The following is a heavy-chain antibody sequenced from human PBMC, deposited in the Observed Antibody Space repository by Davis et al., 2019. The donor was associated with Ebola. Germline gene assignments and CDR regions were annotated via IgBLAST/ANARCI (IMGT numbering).Heavy chain of an antibody. V-gene: IGHV3-7*01. D-gene: IGHD2-8*02. J-gene: IGHJ6*02. CDR1: GFTFSSYW. CDR2: IKQDGSEK. CDR3: ARDSSWWNYYYYYGMDV. Sequence: GESLKISCAASGFTFSSYWMSWVRQAPGKGLEWVANIKQDGSEKYYVDSVKGRFTISRDNAKNSLYLQMNSLRAEDTAVYYCARDSSWWNYYYYYGMDVWGQGTTVTVSS.